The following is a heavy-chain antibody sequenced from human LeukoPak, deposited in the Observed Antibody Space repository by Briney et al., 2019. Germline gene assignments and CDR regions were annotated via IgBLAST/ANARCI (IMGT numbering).Heavy chain of an antibody. CDR3: ARDPIAAAGRGWFDP. CDR1: GYTFTSYY. V-gene: IGHV1-46*01. Sequence: ASVKVSCKASGYTFTSYYMHWVRQAPGQGLEWMGIINPSGGSTSYAQEFQGRVTITRDTSASTAYMELSSLRSEDMAVYYCARDPIAAAGRGWFDPWGQGTLVTVSS. CDR2: INPSGGST. D-gene: IGHD6-13*01. J-gene: IGHJ5*02.